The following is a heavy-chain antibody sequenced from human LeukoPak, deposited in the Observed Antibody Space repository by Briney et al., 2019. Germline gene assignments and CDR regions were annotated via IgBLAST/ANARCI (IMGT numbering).Heavy chain of an antibody. CDR2: ISGSGGST. D-gene: IGHD1-26*01. J-gene: IGHJ3*02. Sequence: GGSLRLSCAASGFTFSSYAMSWVRQAPGKGLEWVSAISGSGGSTYYADSVKGRFTISRDNSKNTLYLQMNSLRAEDTAVYYCAKDRIILVEAEPGSPGEDDAFDIWGQGTMVTVSS. V-gene: IGHV3-23*01. CDR3: AKDRIILVEAEPGSPGEDDAFDI. CDR1: GFTFSSYA.